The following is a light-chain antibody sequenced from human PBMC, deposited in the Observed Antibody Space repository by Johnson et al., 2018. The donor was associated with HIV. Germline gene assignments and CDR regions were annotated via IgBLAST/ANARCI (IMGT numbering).Light chain of an antibody. J-gene: IGLJ1*01. V-gene: IGLV1-40*01. CDR3: QSYDNALSGSKV. CDR2: GND. Sequence: QSVLTQPPSVSAAPGQKVTISCSGSSSNIGNSYVSWYQQFPGTAPKLLIYGNDNRPSGVPERFSGSKSGTSASLAITGLQAEDEADYSCQSYDNALSGSKVFGTGTEVTVL. CDR1: SSNIGNSYV.